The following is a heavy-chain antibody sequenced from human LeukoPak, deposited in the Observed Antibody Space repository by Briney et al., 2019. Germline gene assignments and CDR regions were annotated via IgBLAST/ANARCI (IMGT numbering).Heavy chain of an antibody. CDR1: GFTFSSYFW. Sequence: GGSPRLSCAASGFTFSSYFWMHWVRQAPGKGLVWVSRINSDGSSTSNADSVKGRFTISRDNAKNTLYLQMNSLRADDTAVYYCARSLNYYFEYWGQGTLVTVSS. CDR3: ARSLNYYFEY. J-gene: IGHJ4*02. V-gene: IGHV3-74*01. CDR2: INSDGSST.